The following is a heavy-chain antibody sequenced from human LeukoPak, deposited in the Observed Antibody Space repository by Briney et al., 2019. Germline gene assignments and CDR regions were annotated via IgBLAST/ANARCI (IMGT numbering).Heavy chain of an antibody. CDR1: GGSIDSYY. D-gene: IGHD2-2*01. CDR3: ARVYQSAEYYFDY. Sequence: PSETLSLTCTVSGGSIDSYYWSWIRQPPGKGLEWIGYIYYTGSTEYHPSLKSRVTISLETSKNQSSLKLTSVTAADTAVYYCARVYQSAEYYFDYWGQGNLVSVSS. J-gene: IGHJ4*02. V-gene: IGHV4-59*01. CDR2: IYYTGST.